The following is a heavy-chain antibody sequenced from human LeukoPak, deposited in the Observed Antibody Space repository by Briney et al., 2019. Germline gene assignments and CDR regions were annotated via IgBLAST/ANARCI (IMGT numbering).Heavy chain of an antibody. CDR2: IYSGGST. V-gene: IGHV3-53*01. Sequence: GGSLRLSCAASGFTVSSNYMSWVRQAPGKGLEWVSVIYSGGSTYYADSVKGRFTISRDNSKNTLYLQMNSLRAEDTAVYYCAKDLYYYDSNPMDYFDYWGQGTLVTVSS. D-gene: IGHD3-22*01. CDR3: AKDLYYYDSNPMDYFDY. J-gene: IGHJ4*02. CDR1: GFTVSSNY.